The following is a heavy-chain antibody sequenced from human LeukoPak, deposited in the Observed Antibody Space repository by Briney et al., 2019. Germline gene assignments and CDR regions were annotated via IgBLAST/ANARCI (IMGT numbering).Heavy chain of an antibody. Sequence: GGSLRLSCAASGFTFSSYAMSWVRQAPGKGLEWVSDISGSGGHTYYADSVKGRFIISRDNSKNTLYLQMNSLRAEDTAVYYCAEQVSDYDSSTYYYYWGQGALVTVSS. V-gene: IGHV3-23*01. J-gene: IGHJ4*02. D-gene: IGHD3-22*01. CDR1: GFTFSSYA. CDR2: ISGSGGHT. CDR3: AEQVSDYDSSTYYYY.